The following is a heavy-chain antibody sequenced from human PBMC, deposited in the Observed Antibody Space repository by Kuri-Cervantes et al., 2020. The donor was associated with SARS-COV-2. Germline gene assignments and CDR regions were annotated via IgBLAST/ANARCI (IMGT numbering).Heavy chain of an antibody. J-gene: IGHJ6*02. CDR2: ISYDGSNK. V-gene: IGHV3-30-3*01. CDR1: GFTFSSYA. CDR3: AREDIVVVPAAVGSPGSNGMDV. D-gene: IGHD2-2*01. Sequence: GESLKISCAASGFTFSSYAMHWVRQAPGKGLEWVAVISYDGSNKYYADSVKGRFTISRDNSKNTLYLQMNSLRAEDTAVYYCAREDIVVVPAAVGSPGSNGMDVWGQGTTVTVSS.